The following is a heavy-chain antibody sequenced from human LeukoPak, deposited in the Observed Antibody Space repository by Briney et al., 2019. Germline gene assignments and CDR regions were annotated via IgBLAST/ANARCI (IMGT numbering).Heavy chain of an antibody. V-gene: IGHV3-23*01. J-gene: IGHJ4*02. CDR3: AKAGAVVVVAAKYFDY. CDR1: GFTSSSYA. D-gene: IGHD2-15*01. CDR2: ISGSGGST. Sequence: GGSLRLSCAASGFTSSSYAMSWVRRAPGKGLEWVSAISGSGGSTYYADSVKGRFTISRDNSKNTLYLQMNSLRAEDTAVYYCAKAGAVVVVAAKYFDYWGQGTLVTVSS.